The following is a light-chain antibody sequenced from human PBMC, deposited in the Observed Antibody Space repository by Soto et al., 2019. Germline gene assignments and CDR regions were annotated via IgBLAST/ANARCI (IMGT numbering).Light chain of an antibody. CDR2: EVS. CDR1: SSDIGAYKF. J-gene: IGLJ2*01. Sequence: SALTQPPSASGSPGQSVAISCTGTSSDIGAYKFVSWYQQHPGKAPKLIIYEVSIRPSGVPDRFSGSKSGNTASLTVSGLRVEDEADYDCCLYAGSKNVVFGGGTKLTVL. CDR3: CLYAGSKNVV. V-gene: IGLV2-8*01.